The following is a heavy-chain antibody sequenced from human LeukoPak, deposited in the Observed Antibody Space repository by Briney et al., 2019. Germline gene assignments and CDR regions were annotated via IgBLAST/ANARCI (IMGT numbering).Heavy chain of an antibody. CDR3: ARGPDILTGYYFYYFDY. V-gene: IGHV4-34*01. CDR2: INHSGST. CDR1: GGSLSGFY. D-gene: IGHD3-9*01. Sequence: RSSETLSLTCAVSGGSLSGFYRSWIRQPPGKGLEWIGDINHSGSTNYNPSLKSRVTISVDTSKNQFSLKLSSVTAADTAVYYCARGPDILTGYYFYYFDYWGQGTLVTVSS. J-gene: IGHJ4*02.